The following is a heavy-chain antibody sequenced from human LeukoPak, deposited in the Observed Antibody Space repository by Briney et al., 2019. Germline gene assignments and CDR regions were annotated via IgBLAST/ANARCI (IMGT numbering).Heavy chain of an antibody. J-gene: IGHJ3*01. CDR2: TYYRSKWYN. CDR1: RDSLYSGGVA. V-gene: IGHV6-1*01. D-gene: IGHD1/OR15-1a*01. Sequence: SQTLSLTCAISRDSLYSGGVAWNWVRQSPSRGLEWLGRTYYRSKWYNDYAVSVKSRITINSDTSKTQFSLQLSSVTPEDTAVYYCARGRNNAFDFWGQGTMVTVSS. CDR3: ARGRNNAFDF.